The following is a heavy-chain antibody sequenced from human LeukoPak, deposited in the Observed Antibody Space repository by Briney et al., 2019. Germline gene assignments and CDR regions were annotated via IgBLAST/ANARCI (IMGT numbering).Heavy chain of an antibody. J-gene: IGHJ6*03. CDR2: IRSKAYGGTT. D-gene: IGHD6-19*01. CDR1: GFTFGDYA. V-gene: IGHV3-49*03. CDR3: TRDQGSGWFQYYYYYYMDV. Sequence: GGSLRLSCTASGFTFGDYAMSWFRQAPGKGLEWVGFIRSKAYGGTTEYAASVKGRFTISRDDSKSIAYLQMNSLKTEDTAVYYCTRDQGSGWFQYYYYYYMDVWGKGTTVTVSS.